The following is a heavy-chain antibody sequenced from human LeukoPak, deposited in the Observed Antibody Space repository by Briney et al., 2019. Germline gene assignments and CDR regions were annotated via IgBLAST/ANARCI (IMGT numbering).Heavy chain of an antibody. V-gene: IGHV3-30*02. Sequence: GGSLRLSCAASGFTFSSYGIHWVRQAPGKGLEWVAFIRYDGSNKYYAATVKGRFTISRDNSKNTLYLQMNSLRAEDTAVYYCAKDPLTTLHTFPYYFDYWGQGTLVTVSS. CDR2: IRYDGSNK. CDR3: AKDPLTTLHTFPYYFDY. J-gene: IGHJ4*02. CDR1: GFTFSSYG. D-gene: IGHD2/OR15-2a*01.